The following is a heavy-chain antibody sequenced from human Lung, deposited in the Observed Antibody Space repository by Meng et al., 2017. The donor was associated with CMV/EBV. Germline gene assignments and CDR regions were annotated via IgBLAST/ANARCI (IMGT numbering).Heavy chain of an antibody. CDR2: IIPIFGTA. CDR3: ARGLEGGGNSLY. CDR1: GCTLSSYV. J-gene: IGHJ4*02. D-gene: IGHD4-23*01. Sequence: SSXXVSXKASGCTLSSYVISWVRQAPGQGLEWMGGIIPIFGTANYAQKFQGRLTITTDESTSTAYMELSSLRSEDTAVYYCARGLEGGGNSLYWGQGNLVTVSS. V-gene: IGHV1-69*05.